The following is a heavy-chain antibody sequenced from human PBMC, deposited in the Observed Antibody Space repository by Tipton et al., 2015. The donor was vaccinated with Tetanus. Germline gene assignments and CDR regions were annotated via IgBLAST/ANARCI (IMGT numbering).Heavy chain of an antibody. J-gene: IGHJ4*02. CDR3: ARGRRGDYGPYGGYFDY. V-gene: IGHV4-34*01. CDR2: INHSGST. D-gene: IGHD4-17*01. CDR1: GGSFSGYY. Sequence: TLSLTCAVYGGSFSGYYWSWIRQPPGKGLEWIGEINHSGSTNCNPSLKSRVTISVDTPKNQFSLKLSSVTAADTAVYYCARGRRGDYGPYGGYFDYWGQGTLVTVSS.